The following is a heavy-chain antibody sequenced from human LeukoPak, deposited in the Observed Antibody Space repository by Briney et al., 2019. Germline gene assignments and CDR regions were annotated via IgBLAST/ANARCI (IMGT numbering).Heavy chain of an antibody. CDR1: GFTFRPHY. D-gene: IGHD3-10*01. J-gene: IGHJ4*02. V-gene: IGHV3-72*01. CDR3: GDLGSAGTDH. CDR2: IRNKANGYTT. Sequence: GGAPGISRAAPGFTFRPHYIELGRQSPGQGVGGGGLIRNKANGYTTIYAASVKGRFTISRDDSKNSVYLQMDSLKTEDTAVYYCGDLGSAGTDHWGQGTLVTVSS.